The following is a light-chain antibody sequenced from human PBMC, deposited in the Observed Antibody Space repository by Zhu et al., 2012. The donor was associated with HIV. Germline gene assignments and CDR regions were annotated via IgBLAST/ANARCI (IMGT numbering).Light chain of an antibody. CDR3: QQRLRWPLT. J-gene: IGKJ4*01. V-gene: IGKV3-11*01. CDR1: QGINLY. CDR2: DTS. Sequence: EIVLTQSPVTLSLSPGQRATLSCRASQGINLYLAWYQQKPGQVPRLLIYDTSNRATGVPARFSGSGSGTDFTLTISSLEPEDSAVYYXQQRLRWPLTFGGGTKVEI.